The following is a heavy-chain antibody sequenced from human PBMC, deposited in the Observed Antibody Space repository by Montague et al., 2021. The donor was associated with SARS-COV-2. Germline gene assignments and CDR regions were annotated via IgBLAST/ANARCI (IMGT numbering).Heavy chain of an antibody. D-gene: IGHD1-26*01. J-gene: IGHJ6*02. CDR2: IDWDDDK. Sequence: PALVKSTQTLTLTCTFSGFSLSTSGMCVSWIRQPPGKALEWLALIDWDDDKYYSTSLKTRLTISKDTSKDQVVLTMTNMDSVDTATYYCSRIPFNSGTYLATGWYYGMDLWGQGTTVTVTS. V-gene: IGHV2-70*01. CDR3: SRIPFNSGTYLATGWYYGMDL. CDR1: GFSLSTSGMC.